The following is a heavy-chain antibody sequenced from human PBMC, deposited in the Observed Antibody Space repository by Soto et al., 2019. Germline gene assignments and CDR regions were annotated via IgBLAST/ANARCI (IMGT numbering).Heavy chain of an antibody. Sequence: VKGLEWMGIIYPGDSDTRYSPSFQGQVTISADKSISTAYLQWSSLKASDTAMYYCARHRSSGYYLGAFDIWGQGTMVTVSS. CDR3: ARHRSSGYYLGAFDI. CDR2: IYPGDSDT. D-gene: IGHD3-22*01. J-gene: IGHJ3*02. V-gene: IGHV5-51*01.